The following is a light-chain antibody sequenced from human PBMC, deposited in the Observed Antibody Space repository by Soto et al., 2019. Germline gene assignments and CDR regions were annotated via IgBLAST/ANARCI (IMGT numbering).Light chain of an antibody. J-gene: IGLJ1*01. CDR3: ESYAGSNTYV. CDR2: EVV. Sequence: QSALTQPPSAAGSPGQAVTIACTGTKNDIGVYDFVSWYQHHPGKAPRLIIYEVVQRPSGVPDRFSGAKSGNTASLTVSGLQAADEADYFCESYAGSNTYVVGSGTQLTVL. CDR1: KNDIGVYDF. V-gene: IGLV2-8*01.